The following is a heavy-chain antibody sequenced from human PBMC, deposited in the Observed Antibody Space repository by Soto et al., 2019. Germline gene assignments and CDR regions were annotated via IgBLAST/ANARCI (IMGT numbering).Heavy chain of an antibody. D-gene: IGHD6-13*01. V-gene: IGHV1-69*12. CDR2: IIPIFGTA. CDR1: GGTFSSYA. J-gene: IGHJ4*02. Sequence: QVQLVQSGAEVKKPGSSVKVSCKASGGTFSSYAISWVRQAPGQGLEWMGGIIPIFGTANYAQKFQGRVTITADESTSTAYMELSSLRSEDTAVYYCATGGPGIAAAGTVGAVDYWGQGTLVTVSS. CDR3: ATGGPGIAAAGTVGAVDY.